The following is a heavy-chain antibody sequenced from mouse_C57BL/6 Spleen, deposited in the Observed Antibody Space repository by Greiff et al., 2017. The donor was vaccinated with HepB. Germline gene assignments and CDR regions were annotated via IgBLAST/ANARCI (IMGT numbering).Heavy chain of an antibody. CDR3: AIRGSSGYGFAY. J-gene: IGHJ3*01. V-gene: IGHV1-74*01. CDR2: IHPSDSDT. Sequence: QVQLQQPGAELVKPGASVKVSCKASGYTFTSYWMHWVKQRPGQGLEWIGRIHPSDSDTNYNQKFKGKATLTVDKSSSTAYMQLSSLTSEVSAVYYCAIRGSSGYGFAYWGQGTLVTVSS. CDR1: GYTFTSYW. D-gene: IGHD3-2*02.